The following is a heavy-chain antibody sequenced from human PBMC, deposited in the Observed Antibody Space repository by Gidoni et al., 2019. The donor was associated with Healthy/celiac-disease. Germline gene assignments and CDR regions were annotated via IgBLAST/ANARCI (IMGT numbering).Heavy chain of an antibody. CDR2: INAGNGNT. CDR1: GYTFTSYA. J-gene: IGHJ6*02. D-gene: IGHD2-15*01. CDR3: ATGRRFGGYCSGGSCYSRHYYYYYYGMDV. Sequence: QVQLVQSGAEVKKPGASVKVSCKASGYTFTSYAMHWVRQAPGQSLEWMGWINAGNGNTKYAQKFQGRVTITRDTSASTAYMELSSLRSEDTAVYYCATGRRFGGYCSGGSCYSRHYYYYYYGMDVWGQGTTVTVSS. V-gene: IGHV1-3*01.